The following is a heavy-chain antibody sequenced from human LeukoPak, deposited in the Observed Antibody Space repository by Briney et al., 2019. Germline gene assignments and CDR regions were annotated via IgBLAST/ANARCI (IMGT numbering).Heavy chain of an antibody. CDR1: GASTSSDY. Sequence: PSETLSLTCTVSGASTSSDYWSWIRQPPGKGLEWIGYIYYSGSTNYNPSLKSRLTISVDTSKNQFSLKLSSVTAADTAVYYCAREYCSSSCYFDYWGPGNPGHRLL. CDR3: AREYCSSSCYFDY. D-gene: IGHD2-2*01. CDR2: IYYSGST. J-gene: IGHJ4*02. V-gene: IGHV4-59*01.